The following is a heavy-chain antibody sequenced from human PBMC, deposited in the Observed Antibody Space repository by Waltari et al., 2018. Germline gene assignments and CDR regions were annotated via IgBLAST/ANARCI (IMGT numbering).Heavy chain of an antibody. CDR2: IYWNDDK. D-gene: IGHD6-19*01. V-gene: IGHV2-5*01. Sequence: QITLKESGPTLVKPTQTLTLTCTFSGFSLSTSGVGVGWIRQPPGKALEWLALIYWNDDKRYSPSLKSRLTITKDTSKSMVVLTMTNMDPVDTATYYCAHRRMWSAVAAWGQGTLVTVSS. CDR1: GFSLSTSGVG. J-gene: IGHJ5*02. CDR3: AHRRMWSAVAA.